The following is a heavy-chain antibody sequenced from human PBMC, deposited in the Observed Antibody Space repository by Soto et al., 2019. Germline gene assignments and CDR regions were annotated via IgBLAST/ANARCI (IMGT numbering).Heavy chain of an antibody. CDR3: ATGYSGYDYDFDY. CDR1: GGSISSGGYS. D-gene: IGHD5-12*01. CDR2: IYHSGST. V-gene: IGHV4-30-2*01. J-gene: IGHJ4*02. Sequence: TSETLSLTCAVSGGSISSGGYSWSWIRQPPGKGLEWIGYIYHSGSTYYNPSLKSRVTISVDRSKNQFSLKLSSVTAADTAVYYCATGYSGYDYDFDYWGQGTLVTVSS.